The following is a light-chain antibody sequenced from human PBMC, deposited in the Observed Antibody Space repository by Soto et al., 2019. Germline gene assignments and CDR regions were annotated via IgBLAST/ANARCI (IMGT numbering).Light chain of an antibody. CDR2: DAS. J-gene: IGKJ4*01. CDR1: QSVSSS. CDR3: QQRSSWPPT. V-gene: IGKV3-11*01. Sequence: EIVLTQSPATLSLSPGERATLSCRASQSVSSSLAWYQQKPGQAPRPLVYDASNRATGIPARFSGSGSGTDFTLTISSLESEDFAVYYCQQRSSWPPTFGGGTKV.